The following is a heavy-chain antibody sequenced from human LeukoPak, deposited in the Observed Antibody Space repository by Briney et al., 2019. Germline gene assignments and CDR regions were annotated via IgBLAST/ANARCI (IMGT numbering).Heavy chain of an antibody. CDR3: ARDAEPGSYYYDSSGYYSSDY. CDR2: IIPMFGIT. J-gene: IGHJ4*02. V-gene: IGHV1-69*13. D-gene: IGHD3-22*01. CDR1: GGTFSSYA. Sequence: SVKVSCKASGGTFSSYAISWVRQAPGQGLEWMGGIIPMFGITNYAQKFQGRVTIIADESTSTAYMELSSLRSEDTAVYYCARDAEPGSYYYDSSGYYSSDYWGQGTLVIVSS.